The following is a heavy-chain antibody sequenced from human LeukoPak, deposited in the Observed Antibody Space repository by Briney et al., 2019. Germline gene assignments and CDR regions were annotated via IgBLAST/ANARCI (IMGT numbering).Heavy chain of an antibody. D-gene: IGHD4-17*01. CDR1: GYTFTGYY. CDR2: INPSSGGT. CDR3: AREDGDSFFDY. V-gene: IGHV1-2*02. Sequence: ASVKVSCKASGYTFTGYYMHWVRQAPGQGLEWMGWINPSSGGTNYAQKFQGRVTMTRDTSISTAYMELSRLRSDDTAVYYCAREDGDSFFDYWGQGTLVTVSS. J-gene: IGHJ4*02.